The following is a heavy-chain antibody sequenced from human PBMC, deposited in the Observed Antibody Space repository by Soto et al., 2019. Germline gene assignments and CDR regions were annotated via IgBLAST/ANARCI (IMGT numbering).Heavy chain of an antibody. CDR1: GYSFTTYY. V-gene: IGHV1-2*04. CDR2: INPNNGGT. J-gene: IGHJ3*01. D-gene: IGHD5-12*01. CDR3: ARAAVSRDGYNLDAFDV. Sequence: QVQLVQSGAEVKKPGASVKVSCKASGYSFTTYYVHWVRQAPGQGLEWMGWINPNNGGTNYAQKLQGWVTMTRDTSISTAYMELGRLRSDDTAVYYCARAAVSRDGYNLDAFDVWGQGTMVTVSS.